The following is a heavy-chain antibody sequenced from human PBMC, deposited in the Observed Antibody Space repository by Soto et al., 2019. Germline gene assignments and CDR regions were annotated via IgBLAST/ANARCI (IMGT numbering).Heavy chain of an antibody. CDR3: ALGGYCSGGSCYTGRWFDP. Sequence: SETLSLTCTVSGGSTSSYYWSWIRQPPGKGLEWIGYIYYSGSTNYNPSLKSRVTISVDTSKNQFSLKLSSVTAADTAVYYCALGGYCSGGSCYTGRWFDPWGQGTLVTVSS. D-gene: IGHD2-15*01. CDR2: IYYSGST. CDR1: GGSTSSYY. J-gene: IGHJ5*02. V-gene: IGHV4-59*01.